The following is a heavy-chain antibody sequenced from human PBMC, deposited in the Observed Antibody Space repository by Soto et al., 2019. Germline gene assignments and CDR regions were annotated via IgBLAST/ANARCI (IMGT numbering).Heavy chain of an antibody. V-gene: IGHV3-64*04. D-gene: IGHD6-19*01. CDR1: GFTFSSYA. J-gene: IGHJ5*02. CDR3: ARDMGSSGWYAGWFDP. CDR2: ISSNGGST. Sequence: GGSLRLSCSASGFTFSSYAMHWVRQAPGKGLEYVSAISSNGGSTYYADSVKGRYTISRDNSKNTLYLQMNSLRAEDTAVYYCARDMGSSGWYAGWFDPWGQGTLVTVSS.